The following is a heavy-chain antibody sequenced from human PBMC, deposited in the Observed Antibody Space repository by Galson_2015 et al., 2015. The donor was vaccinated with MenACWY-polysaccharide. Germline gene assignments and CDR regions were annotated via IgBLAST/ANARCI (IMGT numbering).Heavy chain of an antibody. CDR2: MNPNSGNT. Sequence: SVKVSCKASGYTFTTYNINWVRQATGQGLEWMGWMNPNSGNTGYAQKLQGRVTMTRNTSISIAYMELNSLRSEDTAVYYCARGIRRTTVWFDPWGQGTLVTVSS. CDR3: ARGIRRTTVWFDP. J-gene: IGHJ5*02. D-gene: IGHD1-1*01. V-gene: IGHV1-8*01. CDR1: GYTFTTYN.